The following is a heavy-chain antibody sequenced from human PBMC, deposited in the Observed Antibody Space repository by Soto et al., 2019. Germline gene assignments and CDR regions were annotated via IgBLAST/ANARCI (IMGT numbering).Heavy chain of an antibody. CDR1: GFTFSSYG. J-gene: IGHJ4*02. Sequence: QVQLVESGGGVVQPGRSLRLSCAASGFTFSSYGMHWVRQAPGKGLEWVAVIWYDGSNKYYADSVKGRFTISRDNSKNTLYLQMNSLRAEDTAVYYCARESITMVRGVDYWGQGTLVTLSS. V-gene: IGHV3-33*01. D-gene: IGHD3-10*01. CDR2: IWYDGSNK. CDR3: ARESITMVRGVDY.